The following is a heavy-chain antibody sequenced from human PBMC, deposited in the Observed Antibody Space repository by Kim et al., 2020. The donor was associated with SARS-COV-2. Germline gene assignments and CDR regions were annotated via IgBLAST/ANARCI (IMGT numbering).Heavy chain of an antibody. Sequence: SETLSLTCAVYGGSFSGYYWSWIRQPPGKGLEWIGEINHSGSTNYNPSLKSRVTISVDTSKNQFSLKLSSVTAADTAVYYCARRVATIKVFRLAGWFDPWGQGTLVTVSS. CDR3: ARRVATIKVFRLAGWFDP. V-gene: IGHV4-34*01. J-gene: IGHJ5*02. D-gene: IGHD5-12*01. CDR2: INHSGST. CDR1: GGSFSGYY.